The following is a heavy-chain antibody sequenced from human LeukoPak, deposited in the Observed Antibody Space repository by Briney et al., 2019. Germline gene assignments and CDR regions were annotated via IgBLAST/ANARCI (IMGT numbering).Heavy chain of an antibody. CDR3: ARDPIVGDTGGGDY. Sequence: GGSLRLSCAASGFTFISYWMTWVRQAPGKGLEWVSNINGDGSIENYVHSVRGRFSIFRDNAKDALYLQMNSLRVDDTAIYYCARDPIVGDTGGGDYWGQGTLVPVSS. CDR1: GFTFISYW. V-gene: IGHV3-7*01. CDR2: INGDGSIE. D-gene: IGHD1-26*01. J-gene: IGHJ4*02.